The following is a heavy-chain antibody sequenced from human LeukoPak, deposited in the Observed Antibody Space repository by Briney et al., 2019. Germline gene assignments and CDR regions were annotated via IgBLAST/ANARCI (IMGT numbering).Heavy chain of an antibody. V-gene: IGHV4-59*10. J-gene: IGHJ4*02. CDR1: GGSFSGYY. CDR2: IYTSGST. CDR3: ASDRKGFPRIDY. Sequence: SETLSLTCAVYGGSFSGYYWSWIRQPAGKGLEWIGRIYTSGSTNYNPSLKSRVTMSVDTSKNQFSLKLSSVTAADTAVYYCASDRKGFPRIDYWGQGTLVTVSS.